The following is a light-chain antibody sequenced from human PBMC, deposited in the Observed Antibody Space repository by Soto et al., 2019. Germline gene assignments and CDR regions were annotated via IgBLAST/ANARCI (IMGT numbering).Light chain of an antibody. V-gene: IGLV2-14*01. CDR2: AVS. J-gene: IGLJ1*01. CDR1: SSDVGGHDS. CDR3: TWYSSGTSPNV. Sequence: QSALTQPASVSGSPGQSITISCTGGSSDVGGHDSVSWYQQHPGKAPRLIIYAVSNRPSGVSLRFSGAKSGNTASLTISGLQAEDEADYYCTWYSSGTSPNVFGPGTKLTVL.